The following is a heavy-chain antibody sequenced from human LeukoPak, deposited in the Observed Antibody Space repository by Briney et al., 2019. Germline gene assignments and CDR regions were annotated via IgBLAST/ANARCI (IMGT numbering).Heavy chain of an antibody. J-gene: IGHJ4*02. CDR3: ARGLLWEPKNDY. V-gene: IGHV4-34*01. CDR1: GGSFSDYS. D-gene: IGHD1-26*01. Sequence: SETLSLTCAVYGGSFSDYSWSWIRQPPGKGLEWIGEINHGGSTNDNPSLKSRVTISVDTSKNQFSLKLTSVTAADTAVYYCARGLLWEPKNDYWGQGTLVTVSS. CDR2: INHGGST.